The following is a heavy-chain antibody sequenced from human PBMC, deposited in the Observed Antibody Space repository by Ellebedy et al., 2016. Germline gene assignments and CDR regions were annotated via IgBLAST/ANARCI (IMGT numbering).Heavy chain of an antibody. CDR3: AKDSRASIYYGMDV. J-gene: IGHJ6*02. V-gene: IGHV3-30*18. Sequence: GESLKISXVGSGFPFNEYGMHWVRQAPGKGLEWVAVVSDDGSNRHYADSVKGRFTISRDNSKSTLYLQMSSPRTEDMAVYYCAKDSRASIYYGMDVWGRGTTVIVSS. CDR1: GFPFNEYG. CDR2: VSDDGSNR.